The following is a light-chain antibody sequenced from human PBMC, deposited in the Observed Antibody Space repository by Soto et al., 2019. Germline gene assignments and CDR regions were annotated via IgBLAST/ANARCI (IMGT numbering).Light chain of an antibody. CDR2: EVS. CDR3: NSCTDTTRLI. CDR1: SSDVGGYNY. V-gene: IGLV2-14*01. Sequence: QSVLTQPASVSGSPGQAITISCTGTSSDVGGYNYVSWYQQHPGKAPKLIIYEVSNRPSGISNRFSGSKSGNTASLTISGLQAEDEADYYCNSCTDTTRLIFGGGTKVTVL. J-gene: IGLJ2*01.